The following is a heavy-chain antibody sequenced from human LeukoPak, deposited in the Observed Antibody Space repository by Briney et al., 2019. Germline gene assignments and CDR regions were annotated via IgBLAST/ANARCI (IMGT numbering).Heavy chain of an antibody. CDR1: GFTFSTYT. J-gene: IGHJ4*02. D-gene: IGHD7-27*01. Sequence: GGSLRLSCAASGFTFSTYTMYWVRHPPGKGLEWVSIIGSSGGGIHYADSVKGRFTISRDNSKNALYLQMNSLTVEDTAVYYCAIDPNWGTHSWGQGVLVTVSS. CDR3: AIDPNWGTHS. CDR2: IGSSGGGI. V-gene: IGHV3-23*01.